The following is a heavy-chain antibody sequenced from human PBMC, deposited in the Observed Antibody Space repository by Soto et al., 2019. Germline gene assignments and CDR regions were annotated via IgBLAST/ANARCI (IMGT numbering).Heavy chain of an antibody. CDR2: ISRSGDST. CDR3: ARLGSGLDY. Sequence: EVQLVESGGGLVQPGGSLRLSCAASGFTFSTHAMHWVRQAPVKGLEHVSAISRSGDSTFHANSVEGRFTISRDNSKNTLYLQMGSLRAEDMDVYYCARLGSGLDYWGQGTLVTVSS. J-gene: IGHJ4*02. V-gene: IGHV3-64*01. CDR1: GFTFSTHA. D-gene: IGHD3-3*01.